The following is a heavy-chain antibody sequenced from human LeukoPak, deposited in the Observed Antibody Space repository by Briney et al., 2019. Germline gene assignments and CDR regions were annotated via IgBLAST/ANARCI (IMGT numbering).Heavy chain of an antibody. CDR1: GGSIRSYY. D-gene: IGHD2-8*01. CDR2: IYYSGST. Sequence: ETLSLTCTVSGGSIRSYYWSWIRQPPGKGLEWIGYIYYSGSTNYNPSLKSRVTISVDTSKNQFSLKLSSVTAADTAVYYCARANGRMADYWGQGTLVTVSS. J-gene: IGHJ4*02. CDR3: ARANGRMADY. V-gene: IGHV4-59*08.